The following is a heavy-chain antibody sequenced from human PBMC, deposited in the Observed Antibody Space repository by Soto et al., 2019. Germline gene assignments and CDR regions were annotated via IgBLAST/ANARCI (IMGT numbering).Heavy chain of an antibody. CDR2: INPKSGGT. Sequence: ASVKVYCKASGYSFSDYHIHWVRQAPGQGLEWLGRINPKSGGTSSAQKFQGWVTMTRDTSISTAYMELTRLRSDDTAVYFCARGHSTDCSNGLCSFFHHHVIAVWGQRTTVTVSS. CDR3: ARGHSTDCSNGLCSFFHHHVIAV. V-gene: IGHV1-2*04. J-gene: IGHJ6*02. CDR1: GYSFSDYH. D-gene: IGHD2-8*01.